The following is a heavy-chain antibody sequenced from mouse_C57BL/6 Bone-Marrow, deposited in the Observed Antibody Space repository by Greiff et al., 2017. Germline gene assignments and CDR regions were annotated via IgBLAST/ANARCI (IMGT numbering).Heavy chain of an antibody. J-gene: IGHJ1*03. Sequence: VQLVESGPELVKPGASVKLSCKASGYTFTSYDINWVKQRPGQGLEWIGWLYPRDGSTKYNEKFKGKATLTVDTSSSTAYMELHSLTSEDSAVYFCARLEFDGSIGDWYFDVWGTGTTVTVSS. V-gene: IGHV1-85*01. CDR3: ARLEFDGSIGDWYFDV. D-gene: IGHD1-1*01. CDR1: GYTFTSYD. CDR2: LYPRDGST.